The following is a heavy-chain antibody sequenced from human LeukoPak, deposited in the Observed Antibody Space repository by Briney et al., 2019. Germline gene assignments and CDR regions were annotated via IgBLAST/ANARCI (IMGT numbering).Heavy chain of an antibody. Sequence: SETLSLTCTVSGVSISSYYWSWVRQPPGKGLEWVGYIYYSGSTNYTPSLKSRVTISVDPSKNHFSLKLSSVTAADTAVYYCARDYQRGYSYGYSPAYHWFHPWGQGTLVTVSS. CDR2: IYYSGST. J-gene: IGHJ5*02. CDR1: GVSISSYY. V-gene: IGHV4-59*01. CDR3: ARDYQRGYSYGYSPAYHWFHP. D-gene: IGHD5-18*01.